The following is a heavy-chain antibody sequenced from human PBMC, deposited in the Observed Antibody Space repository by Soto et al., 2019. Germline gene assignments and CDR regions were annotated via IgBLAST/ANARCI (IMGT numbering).Heavy chain of an antibody. CDR2: IIPIFGTA. D-gene: IGHD6-13*01. J-gene: IGHJ5*02. V-gene: IGHV1-69*06. CDR3: AREAAAGRKWFDL. Sequence: SVKVSCKASGGTFSSYASSWVRQAPGQGLEWMGGIIPIFGTANYAQKFQGRVTITADKSTRTAYMELSSLRSEDTAVYYCAREAAAGRKWFDLFGQCTLLTVCS. CDR1: GGTFSSYA.